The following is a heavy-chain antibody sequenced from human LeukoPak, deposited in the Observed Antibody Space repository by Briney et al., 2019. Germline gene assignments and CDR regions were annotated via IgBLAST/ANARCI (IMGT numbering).Heavy chain of an antibody. CDR3: ARHYEVRGVHLDY. CDR1: GGSISTSSYY. V-gene: IGHV4-39*01. D-gene: IGHD3-10*02. Sequence: SETLSLTCTVSGGSISTSSYYWGWIRQPPGKGLEWIGSIYYSGNTYYNPSLKSRVTTSVDTSKNQFSLKLSSVTAADTAVYYCARHYEVRGVHLDYWGQGILVTVSS. J-gene: IGHJ4*02. CDR2: IYYSGNT.